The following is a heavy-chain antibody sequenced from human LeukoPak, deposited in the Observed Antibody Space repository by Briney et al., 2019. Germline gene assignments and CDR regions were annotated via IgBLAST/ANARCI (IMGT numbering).Heavy chain of an antibody. CDR2: IYYSGST. J-gene: IGHJ5*02. V-gene: IGHV4-59*08. Sequence: PWETLSLPCTVSGGSISTYYWTWIRQPPGKGLEWIGYIYYSGSTNYNPSLKSRVTISVDTSNNHFSLKLSSVTAADTAVYYCARHPFGEYPNWFDPGGQGTLVTVSS. D-gene: IGHD2/OR15-2a*01. CDR1: GGSISTYY. CDR3: ARHPFGEYPNWFDP.